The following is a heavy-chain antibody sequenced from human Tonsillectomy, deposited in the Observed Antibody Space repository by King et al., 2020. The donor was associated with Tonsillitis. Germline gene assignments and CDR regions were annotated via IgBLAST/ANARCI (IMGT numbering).Heavy chain of an antibody. J-gene: IGHJ4*02. V-gene: IGHV3-23*04. CDR3: AKTLTPGIEVARYLDY. CDR2: ISGSGGST. D-gene: IGHD6-19*01. Sequence: VQLVESGGGLVQPGGSLRLSCAASGFTFSSYAMSWVRQAPGKGLEWVSAISGSGGSTYYADSVKGRFTISRDNSKNTLYLQMNSLRAEDTAVYYCAKTLTPGIEVARYLDYWGQGTLVTVSS. CDR1: GFTFSSYA.